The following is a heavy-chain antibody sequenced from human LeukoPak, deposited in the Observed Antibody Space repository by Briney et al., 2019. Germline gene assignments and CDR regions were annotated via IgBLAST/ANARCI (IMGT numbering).Heavy chain of an antibody. D-gene: IGHD4-17*01. J-gene: IGHJ6*02. Sequence: GGSLRLSCAASGFTFSSYAMHWVRQAPGKGLEWVAVISYDGSNKYYADSVKGRFTISRDNSKNTLYLQMNSLRAEDTAVYYCARDRGDGDYAYYYYGMDVWGQGTTVTVSS. CDR2: ISYDGSNK. V-gene: IGHV3-30-3*01. CDR1: GFTFSSYA. CDR3: ARDRGDGDYAYYYYGMDV.